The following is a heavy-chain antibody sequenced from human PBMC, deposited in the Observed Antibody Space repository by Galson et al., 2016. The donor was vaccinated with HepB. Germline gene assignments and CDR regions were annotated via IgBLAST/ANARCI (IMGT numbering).Heavy chain of an antibody. CDR3: AKDPYYSSGWGAFDS. CDR1: GFRVSGNY. V-gene: IGHV3-23*01. Sequence: SLRLSCAASGFRVSGNYMSWVRQVPGKGLEWVSTVSGDGASTYYADSVKGRFSISRDNSRTTLDLQMHSLRGEDTALYYCAKDPYYSSGWGAFDSWGQGALITVAS. J-gene: IGHJ4*02. D-gene: IGHD6-19*01. CDR2: VSGDGAST.